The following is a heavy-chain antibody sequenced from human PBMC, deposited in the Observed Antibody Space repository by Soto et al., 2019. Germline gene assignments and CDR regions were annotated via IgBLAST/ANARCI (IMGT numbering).Heavy chain of an antibody. V-gene: IGHV4-59*08. J-gene: IGHJ5*02. Sequence: SEPLSLTCTVSGGSISSYYWSWIRQPPGKGLEWIGYIYYSGSTNYNPSLKSRVTISVDTSKNQFSLKLSSVTAADTAVYYCARHGITGTRGWFDPWGQGTLVTVSS. CDR2: IYYSGST. D-gene: IGHD1-7*01. CDR1: GGSISSYY. CDR3: ARHGITGTRGWFDP.